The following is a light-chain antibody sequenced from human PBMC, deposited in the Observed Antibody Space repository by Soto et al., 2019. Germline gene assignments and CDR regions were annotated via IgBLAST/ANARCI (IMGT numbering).Light chain of an antibody. CDR3: MQGLLHPLT. CDR1: QSLLHSDGYNY. V-gene: IGKV2-28*01. J-gene: IGKJ3*01. Sequence: DIVMTQSPLSLPVTPGEPASISCRSSQSLLHSDGYNYLDWYLQKPGQSPQLLIYLGSNRASGVPDRFTGSGSGTDFTLKISRVEAEDVGIYYGMQGLLHPLTFGPGTKVDIK. CDR2: LGS.